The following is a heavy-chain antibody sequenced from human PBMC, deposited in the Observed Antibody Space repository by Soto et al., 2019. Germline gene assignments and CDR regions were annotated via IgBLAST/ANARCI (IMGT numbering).Heavy chain of an antibody. CDR3: ASWTRQLNY. CDR2: MNEEARDK. Sequence: EVQLVESGGGLVQPGGSLRLSCVGTGLTFNSYWLSWIRQAPGKGLDWVAHMNEEARDKYYVEAVKGRFTISKDNAKNSLYLHMNSLRVEDTAVYYCASWTRQLNYWGQVTLVTVSS. D-gene: IGHD6-13*01. V-gene: IGHV3-7*01. CDR1: GLTFNSYW. J-gene: IGHJ4*02.